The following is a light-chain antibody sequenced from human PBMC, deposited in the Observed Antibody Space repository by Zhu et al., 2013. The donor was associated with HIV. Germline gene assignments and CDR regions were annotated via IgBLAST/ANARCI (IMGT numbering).Light chain of an antibody. J-gene: IGKJ4*01. CDR3: QQANSFPLT. CDR2: GAS. Sequence: EIVLTQSPGTLSLSPGERATLSCRASQSVSSNYFAWYQQKPGQAPRLLIHGASTRATGIADRFSGSGSGTDFTLSISRLEPEDFATYYCQQANSFPLTFGGGTKVEIK. V-gene: IGKV3-20*01. CDR1: QSVSSNY.